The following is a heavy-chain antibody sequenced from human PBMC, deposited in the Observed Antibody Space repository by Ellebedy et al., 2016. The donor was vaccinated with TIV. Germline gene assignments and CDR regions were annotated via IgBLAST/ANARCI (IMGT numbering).Heavy chain of an antibody. Sequence: ETLSLTCAASGFTFSSFAMHWVRQAPGKGLEWLSVISGGGDSTTHAGSVKGRSTITRDHSKNTLYLQMDRLRAEDTAVYYCAKGTSSGFNYDRVGFEYWGQGALVTVSS. CDR1: GFTFSSFA. D-gene: IGHD3-22*01. CDR2: ISGGGDST. J-gene: IGHJ4*02. V-gene: IGHV3-23*01. CDR3: AKGTSSGFNYDRVGFEY.